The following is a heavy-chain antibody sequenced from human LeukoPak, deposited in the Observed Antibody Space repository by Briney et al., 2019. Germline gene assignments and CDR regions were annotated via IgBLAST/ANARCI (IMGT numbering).Heavy chain of an antibody. Sequence: SETLSLTCAVYGGSFSGYYWSWIRQPPGKGLEWIGEINHSGSTNYNPSLKSRVTISVDTSKNQFSLKLSSVTAADTAVYYCARGSGDYWGQGTLVTDSS. CDR2: INHSGST. CDR1: GGSFSGYY. V-gene: IGHV4-34*01. J-gene: IGHJ4*02. CDR3: ARGSGDY.